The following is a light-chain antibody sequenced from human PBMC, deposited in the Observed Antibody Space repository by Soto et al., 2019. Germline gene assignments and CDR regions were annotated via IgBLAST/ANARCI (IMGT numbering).Light chain of an antibody. V-gene: IGKV3-11*01. CDR3: EQGSNWPLT. J-gene: IGKJ4*01. CDR2: DAS. Sequence: EIVLTQSPATLSLSPGERATLSCRASQSVSGYLAWYQQKPGQAPRLLIYDASNRATGIPARFSGSGSGTDFTLAVSSLEPEDFAVYYCEQGSNWPLTFGGGTKEEIK. CDR1: QSVSGY.